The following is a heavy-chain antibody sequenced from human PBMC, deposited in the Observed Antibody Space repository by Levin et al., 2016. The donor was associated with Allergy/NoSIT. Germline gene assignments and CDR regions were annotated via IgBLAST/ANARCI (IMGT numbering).Heavy chain of an antibody. CDR3: ARAGSWDHRATYYYYGMDV. CDR1: GGSISNDY. CDR2: MSDSGNR. Sequence: GSLRLSCAVSGGSISNDYWTWIRQPPGRGLEWIGFMSDSGNRQYSPSLRSRLTMSVDTSSNQFFLNLRSVTAADTAIYYCARAGSWDHRATYYYYGMDVWGQGTTVTVS. D-gene: IGHD3-10*01. J-gene: IGHJ6*02. V-gene: IGHV4-59*01.